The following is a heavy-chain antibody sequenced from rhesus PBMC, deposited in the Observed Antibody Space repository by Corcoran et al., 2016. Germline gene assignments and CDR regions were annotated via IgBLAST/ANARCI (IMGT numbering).Heavy chain of an antibody. CDR2: SPYSRST. Sequence: QVQLQASGPGLVQPSETLSLTCTVYAGSITSGYSYWSWIRPPTRTELGWIGYSPYSRSTSYNPSRKSRATMSRDTSKNQFSRKLSSVTAADTAVYYCAREGGYCTSTTCYAAFDYWGQGVLVTVSS. V-gene: IGHV4-122*02. J-gene: IGHJ4*01. D-gene: IGHD2-2*01. CDR1: AGSITSGYSY. CDR3: AREGGYCTSTTCYAAFDY.